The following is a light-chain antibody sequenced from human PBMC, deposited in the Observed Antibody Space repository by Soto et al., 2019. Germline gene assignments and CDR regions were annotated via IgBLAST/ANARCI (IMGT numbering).Light chain of an antibody. J-gene: IGLJ1*01. Sequence: SYVLTQPPSVSVAPEKTATITCGGNNIGDKRVHWYRQKPGQAPVLLISYDSDRPSGIPERFSGSNSGNTATLTISRVEAGDEADYYCQVWDIMTDNNVFGGGTKVTVL. V-gene: IGLV3-21*04. CDR3: QVWDIMTDNNV. CDR1: NIGDKR. CDR2: YDS.